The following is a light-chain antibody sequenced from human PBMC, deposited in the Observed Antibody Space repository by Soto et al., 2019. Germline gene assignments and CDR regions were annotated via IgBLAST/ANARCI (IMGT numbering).Light chain of an antibody. J-gene: IGLJ3*02. Sequence: QSALTQPASVSGSPGQSITISCTGTSSDIGSYNYVSWYQQHPGKPPKLIIYDVNNRPSGVSNRFSGSKSGYTASLTISGLQAEDEADYYCSSYTNIKTWVFGGGTKVTVL. CDR1: SSDIGSYNY. V-gene: IGLV2-14*03. CDR3: SSYTNIKTWV. CDR2: DVN.